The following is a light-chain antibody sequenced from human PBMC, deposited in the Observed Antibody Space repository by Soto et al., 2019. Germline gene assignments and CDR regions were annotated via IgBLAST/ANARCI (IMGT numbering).Light chain of an antibody. V-gene: IGLV1-40*01. Sequence: QSVLTQPPSVSGAPGQRVTISCTGSSSSIGAGYDVHWYQQRPGTAPKLLIFGNSNRPSGVPDRFSGSKSGTSASLTITGLQAEDEGDYYCQSYDSTLSDRYVFGSGTKHRP. CDR2: GNS. J-gene: IGLJ1*01. CDR1: SSSIGAGYD. CDR3: QSYDSTLSDRYV.